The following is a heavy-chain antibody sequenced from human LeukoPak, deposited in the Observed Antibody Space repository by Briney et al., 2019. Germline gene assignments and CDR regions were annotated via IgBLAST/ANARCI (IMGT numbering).Heavy chain of an antibody. CDR3: ARRLVSGGYNFRALGH. J-gene: IGHJ4*02. Sequence: PSETLSLTCTVSGGSISSSSYYWGWIRQPPGKGLEWIGSIYYSGSTYYNPSLKSRVTISVDTSKNQFSLKLSSVTAADTAVYFWARRLVSGGYNFRALGHWGQGTLGTVSP. D-gene: IGHD5-24*01. CDR2: IYYSGST. V-gene: IGHV4-39*01. CDR1: GGSISSSSYY.